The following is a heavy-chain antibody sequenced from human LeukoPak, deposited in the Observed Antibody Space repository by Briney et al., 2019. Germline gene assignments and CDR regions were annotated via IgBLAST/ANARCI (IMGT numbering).Heavy chain of an antibody. Sequence: GGSLRLSCAASGFTFSDYYMSWIRQTPGKGLEWVAVIWYDGSIKYYADSVKGRFTISRDNSRDTLYLQMNSLRVEDTGVYFCARAVGPCDYWGQGTLVTVSS. J-gene: IGHJ4*02. CDR2: IWYDGSIK. CDR1: GFTFSDYY. D-gene: IGHD3-10*01. CDR3: ARAVGPCDY. V-gene: IGHV3-33*08.